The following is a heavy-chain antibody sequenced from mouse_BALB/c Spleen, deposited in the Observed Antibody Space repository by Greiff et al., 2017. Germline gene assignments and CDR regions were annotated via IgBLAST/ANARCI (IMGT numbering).Heavy chain of an antibody. D-gene: IGHD1-1*01. V-gene: IGHV14-3*02. Sequence: VQLQQSGAELVKPGASVKLSCTASGFNIKDTYMHWVKQRPEQGLEWIGRIDPANGNTKYDPKFQGKATITADTSSNTAYLQLSSLTSEDTAVYYCARDYGSSYPWYFDVWGAGTTVTVAS. CDR3: ARDYGSSYPWYFDV. CDR1: GFNIKDTY. J-gene: IGHJ1*01. CDR2: IDPANGNT.